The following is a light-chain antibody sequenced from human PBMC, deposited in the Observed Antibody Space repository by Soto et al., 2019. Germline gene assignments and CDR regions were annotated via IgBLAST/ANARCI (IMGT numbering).Light chain of an antibody. CDR2: SNN. Sequence: QSVLTQPPSASGTPGQRVTISCSGSSSNIGSNTVNWYQQLPGTAPKLLIYSNNQRPSGDPERFSGSKSGNSASRAISGLQSEDEADYYCAAWDDSLNGYVFGTGTKLTVL. CDR3: AAWDDSLNGYV. V-gene: IGLV1-44*01. J-gene: IGLJ1*01. CDR1: SSNIGSNT.